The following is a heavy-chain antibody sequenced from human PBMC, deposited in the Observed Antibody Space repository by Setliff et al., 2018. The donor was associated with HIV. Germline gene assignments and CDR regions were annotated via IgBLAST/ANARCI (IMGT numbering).Heavy chain of an antibody. CDR1: GYTFTTYY. CDR2: INPSGGST. J-gene: IGHJ4*02. D-gene: IGHD3-22*01. Sequence: WASVKVSCKASGYTFTTYYIHWVRQAPGQGLEWMGMINPSGGSTSYAQKFQGRVTMTRDTSTSTVYLDLSSLGSEDTAVYYCARDNGYDSSGYYYPLAFDYWGQGTLVTVSS. CDR3: ARDNGYDSSGYYYPLAFDY. V-gene: IGHV1-46*01.